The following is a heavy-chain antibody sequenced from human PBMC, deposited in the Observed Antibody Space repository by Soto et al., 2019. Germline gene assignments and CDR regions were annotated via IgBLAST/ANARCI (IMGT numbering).Heavy chain of an antibody. J-gene: IGHJ4*02. CDR1: GGSFSGYY. CDR3: ASGVYFDY. Sequence: PSETLSLTCAVYGGSFSGYYWSWIRQPPGQGLEWIGEINHSGSTNYNPSLKSRVTISVDTSKNQFSLKLSSVTAADTAVYYCASGVYFDYWGQGTLVTVSS. V-gene: IGHV4-34*01. CDR2: INHSGST.